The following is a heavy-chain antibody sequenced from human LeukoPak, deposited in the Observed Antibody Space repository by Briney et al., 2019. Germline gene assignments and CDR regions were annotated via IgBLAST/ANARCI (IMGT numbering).Heavy chain of an antibody. CDR1: GGSISSSSYY. CDR3: ARQTMGSWANWFDP. J-gene: IGHJ5*02. V-gene: IGHV4-39*01. CDR2: IYYSGST. Sequence: SETLSLTCTVSGGSISSSSYYWGWIRQPPGKGLEWIGSIYYSGSTYYNPSLKSRVTISVDTSKNQFSLKLSSVTAADTAVYYCARQTMGSWANWFDPWGQGTLVTVSS. D-gene: IGHD3-10*01.